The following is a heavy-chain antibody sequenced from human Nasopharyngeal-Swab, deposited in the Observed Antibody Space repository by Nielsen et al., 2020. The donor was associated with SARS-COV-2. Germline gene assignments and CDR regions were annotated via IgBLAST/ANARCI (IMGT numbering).Heavy chain of an antibody. V-gene: IGHV3-48*03. D-gene: IGHD1/OR15-1a*01. CDR3: ASPAGRTKDFDY. Sequence: GGSLRLSCAASGFTFSSYEMNWVRQAPGKGLEWVSYISSSGSTIYYADSVKGRFTISRDNAKNTLYLQMNSLRAEDTAVYYCASPAGRTKDFDYWGQGTLVTVSS. J-gene: IGHJ4*02. CDR1: GFTFSSYE. CDR2: ISSSGSTI.